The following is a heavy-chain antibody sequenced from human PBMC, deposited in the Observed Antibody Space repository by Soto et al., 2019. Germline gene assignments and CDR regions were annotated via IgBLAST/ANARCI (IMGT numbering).Heavy chain of an antibody. Sequence: GGSPRLSCAASGFTFSSYAMSWVRQAPGKGLEWVSAISGSGGSTYYADSVKGRFTISRDNSKNTLYLQMNSLRAEDTAVDYCAKGSTIFGVVSRLDYWGQGTLVTVSS. CDR3: AKGSTIFGVVSRLDY. J-gene: IGHJ4*02. D-gene: IGHD3-3*01. CDR2: ISGSGGST. V-gene: IGHV3-23*01. CDR1: GFTFSSYA.